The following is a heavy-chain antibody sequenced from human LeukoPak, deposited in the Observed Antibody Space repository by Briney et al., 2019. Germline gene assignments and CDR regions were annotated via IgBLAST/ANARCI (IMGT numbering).Heavy chain of an antibody. CDR3: ANGGNSGSYFED. D-gene: IGHD1-26*01. J-gene: IGHJ4*02. Sequence: PGGSLRLSCAASGFTFSSYWMHWVRQAPEKGLVWVSRINSDGSSTSYADSVKGRFTISRDNAKNTLYLQMNSLRAEDTAVYYCANGGNSGSYFEDWGQGTLVTVSS. CDR1: GFTFSSYW. V-gene: IGHV3-74*01. CDR2: INSDGSST.